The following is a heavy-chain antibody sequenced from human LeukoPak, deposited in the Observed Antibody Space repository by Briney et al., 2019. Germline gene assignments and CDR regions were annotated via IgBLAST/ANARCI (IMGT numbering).Heavy chain of an antibody. D-gene: IGHD1-1*01. CDR2: IYTSGST. V-gene: IGHV4-4*07. Sequence: PSETLSLTCTVSGGSISSYYWSWIRQPAGKGLEWIGRIYTSGSTNYNPSLKSRVTMSVDTSKNQFSLKLSSVTAADTAVYYCAREGTTGRNLNWFDSWGQGTLVTVSS. CDR1: GGSISSYY. CDR3: AREGTTGRNLNWFDS. J-gene: IGHJ5*01.